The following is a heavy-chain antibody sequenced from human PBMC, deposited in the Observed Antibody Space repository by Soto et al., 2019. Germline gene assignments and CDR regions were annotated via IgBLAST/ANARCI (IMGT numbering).Heavy chain of an antibody. CDR3: AGDLMGYAMDF. D-gene: IGHD2-8*01. CDR2: MHASGTVM. V-gene: IGHV3-48*03. Sequence: GGSLRLSCIAAAFALGSYHLDWGLQAPGNGLEWLSYMHASGTVMYYADSVRGRFTVSRDNAKNSLFLQMKSMRDEDTDVYYCAGDLMGYAMDFWGQGTTVTVYS. CDR1: AFALGSYH. J-gene: IGHJ6*02.